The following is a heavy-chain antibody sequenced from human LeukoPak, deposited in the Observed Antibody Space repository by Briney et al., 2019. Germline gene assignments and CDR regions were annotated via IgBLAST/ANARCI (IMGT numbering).Heavy chain of an antibody. V-gene: IGHV3-30*04. J-gene: IGHJ3*02. CDR3: VRAHDAFDI. Sequence: GSLRLSCAASGFMFSSYAMHWVRQAPGKGLEWVAVISYDGSHKYYADSVKGRFTISRDSSKNTLYLQMNSLRAEDMAVYSCVRAHDAFDIWGQGTMVTVSS. CDR2: ISYDGSHK. CDR1: GFMFSSYA.